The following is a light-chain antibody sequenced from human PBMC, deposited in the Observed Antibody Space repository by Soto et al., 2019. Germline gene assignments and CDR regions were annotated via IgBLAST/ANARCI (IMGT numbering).Light chain of an antibody. Sequence: QSALTQPPSASGSPGQSVAISCTGTSSDVGGQNYVSWYQKHPGKAPKLIIYAVTERPSGVPDRFSGSKSGNTASLTVSGLKTEDEADYYCSSHAGNNNYVFGTGTRSPX. CDR3: SSHAGNNNYV. J-gene: IGLJ1*01. V-gene: IGLV2-8*01. CDR1: SSDVGGQNY. CDR2: AVT.